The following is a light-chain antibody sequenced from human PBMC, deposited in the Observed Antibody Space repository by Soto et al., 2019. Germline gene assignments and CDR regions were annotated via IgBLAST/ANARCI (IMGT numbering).Light chain of an antibody. CDR1: QSVSSSY. J-gene: IGKJ4*01. CDR2: GAS. CDR3: QQRSNWPQLT. V-gene: IGKV3D-20*02. Sequence: EIVLTQSPGTLSLSPGERATLSCRAIQSVSSSYLAWYQQKPGQAPRLLIYGASSRATGIPDRFSGSGSGTDFTLTISRLEPEDFAVYYCQQRSNWPQLTFGGGTKVDIK.